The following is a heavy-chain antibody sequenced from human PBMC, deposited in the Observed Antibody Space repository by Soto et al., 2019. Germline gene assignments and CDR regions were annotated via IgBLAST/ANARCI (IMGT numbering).Heavy chain of an antibody. D-gene: IGHD6-13*01. CDR3: ASGGYSSSWYPYYYYYGMDV. V-gene: IGHV4-34*01. CDR1: GGSFSGYY. Sequence: SETLSLTCAVYGGSFSGYYWSWIRQPPGKGLEWIGEINHSGSTNYNPSLKSRVTISVDTSKNQFSLKLSSVTAVDTAVYYCASGGYSSSWYPYYYYYGMDVWGQGTTVTVS. CDR2: INHSGST. J-gene: IGHJ6*02.